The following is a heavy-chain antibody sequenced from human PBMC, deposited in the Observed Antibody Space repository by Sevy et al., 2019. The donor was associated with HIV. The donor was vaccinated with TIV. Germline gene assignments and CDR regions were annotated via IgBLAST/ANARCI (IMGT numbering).Heavy chain of an antibody. CDR2: IYYNGHI. Sequence: SETLSLTYTVSGGSITSLYWNWIRQPPGKGLEWIANIYYNGHIHYNPSLKSRVTLSLDTSKNQFSLRLSSVTAADTAMYYCAGENAWGRGYSWGQGTLVTVSS. CDR1: GGSITSLY. CDR3: AGENAWGRGYS. J-gene: IGHJ4*02. V-gene: IGHV4-59*08. D-gene: IGHD1-26*01.